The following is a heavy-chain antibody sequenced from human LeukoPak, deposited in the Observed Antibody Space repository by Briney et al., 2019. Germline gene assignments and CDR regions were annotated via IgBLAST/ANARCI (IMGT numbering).Heavy chain of an antibody. V-gene: IGHV3-23*01. Sequence: GGSLRLSCAASGFTFSSYAMSWVRQAPGKGLEWVSTISGGGGSTYYADSMKGRFTISRDNSKNTLYLQINSLRAEDTAVYYCAKDSDYYGSGSYFDYWGQGTLVTVSS. CDR3: AKDSDYYGSGSYFDY. D-gene: IGHD3-10*01. CDR1: GFTFSSYA. J-gene: IGHJ4*02. CDR2: ISGGGGST.